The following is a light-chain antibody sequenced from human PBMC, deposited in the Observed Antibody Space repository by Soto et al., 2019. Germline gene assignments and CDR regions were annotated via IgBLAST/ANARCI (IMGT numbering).Light chain of an antibody. CDR2: DAS. Sequence: EIVLTQSPATLSLSPGERATLSCRASQSASSYLAWYQQKPGQAPRLLIYDASNRATGIPARFSGSGSGTDFTLTISSLEPEDFAVYYCQQRSNWPITFGPGTKVDIK. CDR3: QQRSNWPIT. V-gene: IGKV3-11*01. J-gene: IGKJ3*01. CDR1: QSASSY.